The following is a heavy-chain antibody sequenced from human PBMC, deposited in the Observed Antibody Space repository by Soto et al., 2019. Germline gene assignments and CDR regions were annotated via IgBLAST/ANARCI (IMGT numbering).Heavy chain of an antibody. Sequence: EVQLVESGGGLVQPGGSLRLSCAASGFTFSSYWMSWVRQAPGKGLEWVANIKRDGSEKYYVDSVKGRFTISRDNAKNSLYLQMTSLRAEDTAVYYCARISSGWLLDYWGQGTLVTVSS. D-gene: IGHD6-19*01. CDR3: ARISSGWLLDY. CDR2: IKRDGSEK. CDR1: GFTFSSYW. J-gene: IGHJ4*02. V-gene: IGHV3-7*01.